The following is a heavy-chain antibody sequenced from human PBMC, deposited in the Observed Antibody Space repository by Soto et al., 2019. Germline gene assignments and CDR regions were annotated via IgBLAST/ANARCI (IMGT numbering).Heavy chain of an antibody. CDR1: GGTFSSYA. Sequence: QVQLVQSGAEVKKPGSSVKVSCKASGGTFSSYAISWVRQAPGQGLEWMGGIIPIFGTANYAQKFQGRVTITADESTSTAYMELSSLRSEDTAVYYCARDLYYKPKGTTYWYYGMEGWAKGPRSPSP. J-gene: IGHJ6*02. CDR3: ARDLYYKPKGTTYWYYGMEG. D-gene: IGHD3-10*01. CDR2: IIPIFGTA. V-gene: IGHV1-69*01.